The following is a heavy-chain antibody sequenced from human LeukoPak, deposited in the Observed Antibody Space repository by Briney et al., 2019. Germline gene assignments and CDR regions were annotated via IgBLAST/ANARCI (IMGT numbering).Heavy chain of an antibody. CDR3: ARDLQSSRDGYTRVGRDDDY. V-gene: IGHV1-69*01. CDR2: IIPIFGTA. Sequence: SVKVSCKASGGTFSSYAISWVRQAPGQGLEWMGGIIPIFGTANYAQKFQGRVTITADESTSTAYMELSSLRSEDTAVYYCARDLQSSRDGYTRVGRDDDYSRQGTLVTVSS. D-gene: IGHD5-24*01. CDR1: GGTFSSYA. J-gene: IGHJ4*02.